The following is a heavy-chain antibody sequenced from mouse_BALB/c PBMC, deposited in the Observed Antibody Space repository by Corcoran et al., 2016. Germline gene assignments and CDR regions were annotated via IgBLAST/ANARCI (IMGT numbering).Heavy chain of an antibody. D-gene: IGHD2-4*01. CDR1: GDTFTNYG. CDR3: ARGGITPFSY. V-gene: IGHV9-1*02. CDR2: INTYTGEL. J-gene: IGHJ3*01. Sequence: SVPALKKPGETVKISCTSSGDTFTNYGLNWVNKDTGKVLKWMGWINTYTGELTYADDFKVRFALSLETSASTSYLQINNLKNEDIATDFCARGGITPFSYWGQGTLVTVSA.